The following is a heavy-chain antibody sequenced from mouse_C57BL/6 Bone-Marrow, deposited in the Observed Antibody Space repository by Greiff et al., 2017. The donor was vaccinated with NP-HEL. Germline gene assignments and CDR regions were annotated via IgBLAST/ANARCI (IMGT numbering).Heavy chain of an antibody. CDR1: EYEFPSHD. Sequence: EVQLVESGGGLVQPGESLKLSCESNEYEFPSHDMSWVRKTPEKRLELVAAINSDGGSTYYPDTMERRFIISRDNTKKTPYLQMSSLRSEDTALYYCAKLWLRRGPFDYWGQGTTLTVSS. J-gene: IGHJ2*01. CDR3: AKLWLRRGPFDY. V-gene: IGHV5-2*01. CDR2: INSDGGST. D-gene: IGHD2-2*01.